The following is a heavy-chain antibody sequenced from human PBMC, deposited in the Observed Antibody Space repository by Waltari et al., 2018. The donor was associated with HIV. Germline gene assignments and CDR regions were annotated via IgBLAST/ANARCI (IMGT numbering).Heavy chain of an antibody. V-gene: IGHV3-74*01. J-gene: IGHJ4*02. Sequence: EVQQVESGGGLVQPGGSLRLSCTASGFTFGSYWMHWVRQAPGKGLVWVSVINTDGSGTNYADSVKGRFTISRDNAKNTLYLQMNSLRAEDTAVYYCARGVGSAYYFDHWGQGTLVTVSS. D-gene: IGHD1-26*01. CDR2: INTDGSGT. CDR1: GFTFGSYW. CDR3: ARGVGSAYYFDH.